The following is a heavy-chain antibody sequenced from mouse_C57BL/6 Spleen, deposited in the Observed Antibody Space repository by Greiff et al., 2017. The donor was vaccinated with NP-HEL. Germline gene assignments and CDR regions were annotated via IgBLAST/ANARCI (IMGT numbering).Heavy chain of an antibody. CDR2: ISSGGDYI. CDR3: TREGYGSSSFAY. CDR1: GFTFSSYA. V-gene: IGHV5-9-1*02. J-gene: IGHJ3*01. Sequence: EVNVVESGEGLVKPGGSLKLSCAASGFTFSSYAMSWVRQTPEKRLEWVAYISSGGDYIYYADTVKGRFTISRDNARNTLYLQMSSLKSEDTAMYYCTREGYGSSSFAYWGQGTLVTVSA. D-gene: IGHD1-1*01.